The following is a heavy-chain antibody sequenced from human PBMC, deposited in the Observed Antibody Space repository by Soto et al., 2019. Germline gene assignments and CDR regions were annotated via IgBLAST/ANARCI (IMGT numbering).Heavy chain of an antibody. CDR1: GFTFSSYA. Sequence: PGGSLRLSCAASGFTFSSYAMSWVRQAPGKGLGWVSTISDGGSTYYADSVTGRFTISRDNAKSTVYLQMNSLTAEDTAVYYCARVENYYDFWGGYYVFDYWGPGSLVTVSS. CDR2: ISDGGST. D-gene: IGHD3-3*01. V-gene: IGHV3-23*01. J-gene: IGHJ4*02. CDR3: ARVENYYDFWGGYYVFDY.